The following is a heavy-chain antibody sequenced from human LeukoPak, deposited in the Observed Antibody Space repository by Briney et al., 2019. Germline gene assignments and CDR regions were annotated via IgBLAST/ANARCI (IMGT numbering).Heavy chain of an antibody. CDR3: ARVLRYFDWLSQDWFDP. D-gene: IGHD3-9*01. J-gene: IGHJ5*02. Sequence: PGGSLRLSCAASGFTFSSYWMSGVRQAPGKGLEWVANIKQDGSEKYYVDSMKGRFTVSRDNAKNSLYLQMNSLRAEDTAVYYCARVLRYFDWLSQDWFDPRGQGTLVTVSS. CDR1: GFTFSSYW. V-gene: IGHV3-7*03. CDR2: IKQDGSEK.